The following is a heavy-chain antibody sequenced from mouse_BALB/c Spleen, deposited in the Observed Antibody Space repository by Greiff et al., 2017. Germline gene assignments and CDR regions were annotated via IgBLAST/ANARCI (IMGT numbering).Heavy chain of an antibody. CDR2: ISNGGGST. J-gene: IGHJ4*01. CDR1: GFTFSSYT. D-gene: IGHD2-5*01. CDR3: ESGYSNYEWYYAMDY. Sequence: EVQLVESGGGLVQPGGSLKLSCAASGFTFSSYTMSWVRQTPEERLEWVAYISNGGGSTYYPDTVKGRFTISRDNAKNTLYLQMSSLTSEDTDMYYCESGYSNYEWYYAMDYWGQGTSVTVSS. V-gene: IGHV5-12-2*01.